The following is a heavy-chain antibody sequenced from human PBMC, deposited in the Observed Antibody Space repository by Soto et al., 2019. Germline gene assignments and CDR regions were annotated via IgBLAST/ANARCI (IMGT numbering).Heavy chain of an antibody. Sequence: ETLSLTCAVYGGSFSADYWSWIRQPPGKGLEWIGEINHSGSTNYNPSLKRGVTISVDTTKTRFALKVRSVLAADTAVDYCGAGKRSAYVWWSYLYHFDYCGQGTVVTVSS. D-gene: IGHD3-16*02. CDR3: GAGKRSAYVWWSYLYHFDY. J-gene: IGHJ4*02. CDR2: INHSGST. CDR1: GGSFSADY. V-gene: IGHV4-34*01.